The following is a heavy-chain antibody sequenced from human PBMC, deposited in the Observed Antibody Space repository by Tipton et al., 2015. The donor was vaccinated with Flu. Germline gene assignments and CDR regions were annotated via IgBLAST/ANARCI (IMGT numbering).Heavy chain of an antibody. CDR2: IFYNGSS. D-gene: IGHD4-11*01. V-gene: IGHV4-59*08. CDR1: GGSISSYY. CDR3: ARRDYSNYVSDPKSCFDP. J-gene: IGHJ5*02. Sequence: TLSLTCSVSGGSISSYYWSWIRQPPGKGLECLGHIFYNGSSNYNPSLKSRVTISVDMSKNQFSLKVFSVTAADTAVYYCARRDYSNYVSDPKSCFDPWGQGILVTVSS.